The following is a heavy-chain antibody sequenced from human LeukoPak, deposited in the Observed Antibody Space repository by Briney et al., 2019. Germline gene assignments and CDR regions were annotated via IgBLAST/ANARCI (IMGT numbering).Heavy chain of an antibody. V-gene: IGHV3-43*01. J-gene: IGHJ6*03. CDR2: ITWNGDST. CDR1: GFNFDDYN. D-gene: IGHD5-12*01. Sequence: PGGSPRLSCAASGFNFDDYNMHWVRQAPGKGLEWVSLITWNGDSTYYADSVEGRFTISRDNSKNSLYLQMNSLRTEDTALYFCAKDKWLRGYYYYYMDVWGKGTTVTVSS. CDR3: AKDKWLRGYYYYYMDV.